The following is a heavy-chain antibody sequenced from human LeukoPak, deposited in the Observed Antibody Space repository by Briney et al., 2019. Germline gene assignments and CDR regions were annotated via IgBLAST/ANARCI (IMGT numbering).Heavy chain of an antibody. CDR1: GGSISSGGYY. CDR2: IYYSGST. V-gene: IGHV4-31*03. J-gene: IGHJ5*02. CDR3: ARDSGNCGSTNCYPWFDP. Sequence: SQTLSLTCTVSGGSISSGGYYWSWIRQHPGKGLEWIVYIYYSGSTYYNPSLKSRVTISVDTSKNQFSLKLSSVTAADTAVYYCARDSGNCGSTNCYPWFDPWGQGTLVTVSS. D-gene: IGHD2-2*01.